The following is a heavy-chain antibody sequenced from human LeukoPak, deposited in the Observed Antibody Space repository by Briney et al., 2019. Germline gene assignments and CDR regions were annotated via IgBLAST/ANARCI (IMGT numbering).Heavy chain of an antibody. V-gene: IGHV1-2*02. D-gene: IGHD3-22*01. Sequence: ASVKVSCKASGYTFNDYYIHWVRQAPGQGLEWMGWINPNSGDTNYAQKFQGRVTMTRDTSISTAYMEVSSLRSEDTAVYYCARAKPISRTMIVVVISLRGRARGAFDIWGQGTMVTVSS. CDR3: ARAKPISRTMIVVVISLRGRARGAFDI. J-gene: IGHJ3*02. CDR2: INPNSGDT. CDR1: GYTFNDYY.